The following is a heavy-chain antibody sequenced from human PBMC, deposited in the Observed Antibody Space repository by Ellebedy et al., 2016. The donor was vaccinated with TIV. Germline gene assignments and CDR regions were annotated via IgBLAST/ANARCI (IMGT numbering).Heavy chain of an antibody. V-gene: IGHV4-4*07. CDR2: LSSNGAT. CDR1: GGSIVSYF. J-gene: IGHJ6*02. CDR3: ARDTEATTGGRDYNYYGMDP. Sequence: SETLSLTCTVSGGSIVSYFWSWIRQPAGKGLEWIGYLSSNGATIYNPSLKSRVTMSLDTSKNQFSLQLSSVTAADTAVYYCARDTEATTGGRDYNYYGMDPWGQGTLVTVSS. D-gene: IGHD4-23*01.